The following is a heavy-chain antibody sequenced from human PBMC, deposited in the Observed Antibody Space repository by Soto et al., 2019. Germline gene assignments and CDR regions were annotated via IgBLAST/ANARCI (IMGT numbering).Heavy chain of an antibody. J-gene: IGHJ4*02. D-gene: IGHD6-19*01. Sequence: QMKLQESGPGLVKPSETMSLTCTASGASISNYYWNWIRQPPGKGLEWIGHIYNGESTNYNPSLKSRVTISVDTSKNQFSLKLGSVTAADTAVYYCAQTTGWPGFDYWGQGILVTVSS. V-gene: IGHV4-59*01. CDR1: GASISNYY. CDR2: IYNGEST. CDR3: AQTTGWPGFDY.